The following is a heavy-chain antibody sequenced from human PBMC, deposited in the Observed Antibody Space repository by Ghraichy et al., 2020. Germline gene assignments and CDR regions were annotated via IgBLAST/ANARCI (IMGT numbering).Heavy chain of an antibody. CDR3: ARDNWNGVFPTKERINFYYYNGMDV. CDR1: GGTFSSHA. V-gene: IGHV1-69*06. J-gene: IGHJ6*02. CDR2: IIPIFKTT. Sequence: SVKVSCKASGGTFSSHAITWVRQAPGQGLEWMGQIIPIFKTTNYAQNFQGRVTITADKSTTTAYLELSGLRSEDTAVYYCARDNWNGVFPTKERINFYYYNGMDVWGQGTTVTVSS. D-gene: IGHD1-20*01.